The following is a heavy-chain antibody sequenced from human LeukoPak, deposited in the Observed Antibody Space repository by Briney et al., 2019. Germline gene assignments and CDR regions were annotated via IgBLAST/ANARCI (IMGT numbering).Heavy chain of an antibody. V-gene: IGHV4-61*08. D-gene: IGHD6-13*01. CDR2: IETSGNT. CDR1: GGSVSTIDYY. Sequence: PSETLSLTCTVSGGSVSTIDYYWGWIRQPPGKGLEWIGRIETSGNTNYKPSLKSRVTMSVDTSKNQFSLKLSSVTAADTAVYYCARVSSSWYQDWYFDLWGRGTLVTVSS. CDR3: ARVSSSWYQDWYFDL. J-gene: IGHJ2*01.